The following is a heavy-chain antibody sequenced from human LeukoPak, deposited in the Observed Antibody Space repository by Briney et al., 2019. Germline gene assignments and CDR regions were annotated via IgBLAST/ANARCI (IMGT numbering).Heavy chain of an antibody. CDR1: GFSFTTYA. CDR3: TLHYDYVWETYSYDY. CDR2: ISGDGLRT. J-gene: IGHJ4*02. D-gene: IGHD3-16*01. Sequence: PGESLRLSCAASGFSFTTYAMSWVRQAPGKGLEWVSVISGDGLRTYYADSVKGRFTISRDNSKNTLFLQMNSLRAEDTAIYYCTLHYDYVWETYSYDYWGQGPLVTVSS. V-gene: IGHV3-23*01.